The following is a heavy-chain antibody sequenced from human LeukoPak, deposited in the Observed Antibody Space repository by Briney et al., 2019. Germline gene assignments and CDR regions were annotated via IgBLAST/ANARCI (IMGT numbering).Heavy chain of an antibody. CDR1: GGSFSGYY. Sequence: PSETLSLTCAVYGGSFSGYYWSWIRQPPGKGLEWIGETNHSGSTNYNPSLKSRVTISVDTSKNQFSLKLSSVTAAGTAVYYCARGRCSGGSCYSGFGYWGQGTLVTVYS. V-gene: IGHV4-34*01. J-gene: IGHJ4*02. CDR2: TNHSGST. D-gene: IGHD2-15*01. CDR3: ARGRCSGGSCYSGFGY.